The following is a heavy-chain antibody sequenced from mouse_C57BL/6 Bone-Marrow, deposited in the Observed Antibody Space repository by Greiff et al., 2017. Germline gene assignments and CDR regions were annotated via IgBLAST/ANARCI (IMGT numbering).Heavy chain of an antibody. V-gene: IGHV1-69*01. CDR2: IDPSDSYT. D-gene: IGHD2-1*01. J-gene: IGHJ3*01. Sequence: VQLQQSGAELVMPGASVKLSCKASGYTFTSYWMHWVKQRPGQGLEWIGEIDPSDSYTNYNQKFKGKSTLTVDKSSSTAYMQLSSLTSEDSAVYYCAVYYGNPWFADWGQGTLVTVSA. CDR3: AVYYGNPWFAD. CDR1: GYTFTSYW.